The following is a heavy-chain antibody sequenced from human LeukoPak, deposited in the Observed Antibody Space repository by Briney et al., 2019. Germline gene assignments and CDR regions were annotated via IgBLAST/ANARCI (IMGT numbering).Heavy chain of an antibody. J-gene: IGHJ5*02. CDR3: ARSYYGVGWFDP. D-gene: IGHD1-26*01. CDR2: FDPEDGET. Sequence: ASVKVSCKVSGYTLTELSMHWVRQAPGKGLEWMGGFDPEDGETIYAQKFQGRVTMIEDTSTVTAYMELNSLRSDDTAVYYCARSYYGVGWFDPWGQGTLVTVSS. CDR1: GYTLTELS. V-gene: IGHV1-24*01.